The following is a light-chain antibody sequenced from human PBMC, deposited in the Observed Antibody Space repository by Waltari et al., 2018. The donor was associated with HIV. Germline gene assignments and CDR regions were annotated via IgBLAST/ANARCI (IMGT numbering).Light chain of an antibody. CDR3: QQYGSSPPYT. J-gene: IGKJ2*01. V-gene: IGKV3-20*01. Sequence: EIVLTQSPGTLSLSPGERATLSCRASQSDSSSYLAWYQQKPGQAPRLLIYGGSSRATGIPDRFSGSGSGTDCTLTISRLEPEDFAVYYCQQYGSSPPYTFGQGTKLEIK. CDR2: GGS. CDR1: QSDSSSY.